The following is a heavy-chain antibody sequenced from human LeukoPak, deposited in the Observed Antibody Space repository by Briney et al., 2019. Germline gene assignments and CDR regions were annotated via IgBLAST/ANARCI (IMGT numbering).Heavy chain of an antibody. CDR2: IYGGGGT. CDR3: ARGISGNYSPSDY. CDR1: GFTVSSHY. J-gene: IGHJ4*02. V-gene: IGHV3-53*01. D-gene: IGHD1-26*01. Sequence: PGGSLRLSCAASGFTVSSHYMTWVRQAPGKGLEWVSLIYGGGGTHYADSVQGRFTISRDNSKNTVYVQMNNVRVEDTAVYYCARGISGNYSPSDYWGQGTLVTVSS.